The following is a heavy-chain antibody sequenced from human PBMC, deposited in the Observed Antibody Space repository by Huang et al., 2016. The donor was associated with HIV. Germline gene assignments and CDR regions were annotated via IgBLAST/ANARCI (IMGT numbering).Heavy chain of an antibody. J-gene: IGHJ4*02. CDR3: ARTEMEYYYGSSGYYPDY. CDR1: GFTFGRYG. CDR2: ISGRSSNI. V-gene: IGHV3-48*01. D-gene: IGHD3-22*01. Sequence: EVQLVESGGGLVKPGGSLRLSCAASGFTFGRYGMNWVRQAPGRGLDWFSYISGRSSNIYYAHSVKGRFTISRDNAKSSLYLQLNSLRAEDTAVYYCARTEMEYYYGSSGYYPDYWGQGTLVIVSS.